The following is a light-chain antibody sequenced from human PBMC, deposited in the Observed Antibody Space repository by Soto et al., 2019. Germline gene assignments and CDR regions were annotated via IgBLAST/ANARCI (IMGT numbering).Light chain of an antibody. Sequence: EIVLTQSPATLSLSPGERATLSCRASENVYSYLAWYRQAPGQPPSLLIYDASNRAAGVPARFSGSGSGTDFTLTISKLEPEDFALYYCQQYGSSITFGQGTRLEIK. J-gene: IGKJ5*01. CDR2: DAS. CDR3: QQYGSSIT. V-gene: IGKV3-11*01. CDR1: ENVYSY.